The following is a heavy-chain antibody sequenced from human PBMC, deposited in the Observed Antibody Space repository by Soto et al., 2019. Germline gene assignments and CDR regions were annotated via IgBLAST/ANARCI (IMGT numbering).Heavy chain of an antibody. V-gene: IGHV3-53*01. CDR3: ARVISGYFDY. Sequence: GALRLSCAASGFTVSSNYMSWVRQAPGKGLEWVSVIYSGGSTYYADSVKGRFTISRDNSKNTLYLQMNSLRAEDTAVYYCARVISGYFDYWGQGTLVTVSS. J-gene: IGHJ4*02. CDR2: IYSGGST. D-gene: IGHD3-22*01. CDR1: GFTVSSNY.